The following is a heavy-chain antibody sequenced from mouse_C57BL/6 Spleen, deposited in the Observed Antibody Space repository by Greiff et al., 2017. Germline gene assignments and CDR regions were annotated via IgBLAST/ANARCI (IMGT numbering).Heavy chain of an antibody. J-gene: IGHJ1*03. CDR2: IYPGDGDT. V-gene: IGHV1-82*01. CDR3: ARVYSNYGYFDV. CDR1: GYAFSSSW. Sequence: VQLQQSGPELVKPGASVKISCKASGYAFSSSWMHWVKQRPGKGLEWIGRIYPGDGDTNYNGKFKGKATVTSDKSSITSYMQLSSLTSETSSVYCWARVYSNYGYFDVWGTGTTVTVSS. D-gene: IGHD2-5*01.